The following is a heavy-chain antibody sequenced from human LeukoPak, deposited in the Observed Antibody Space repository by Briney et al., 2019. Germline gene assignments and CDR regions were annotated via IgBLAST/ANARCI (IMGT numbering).Heavy chain of an antibody. CDR3: ARHRGYSYGYRDY. CDR2: INQDGSEK. V-gene: IGHV3-7*01. D-gene: IGHD5-18*01. Sequence: GGSLRLSCAASGFTFSSYWMNWVRQAPGKELEWVANINQDGSEKYYVDSVKGRFTMSRDNAKYSLYLQMNSLRAEDTAVYYCARHRGYSYGYRDYWGQGTLVTVSS. CDR1: GFTFSSYW. J-gene: IGHJ4*02.